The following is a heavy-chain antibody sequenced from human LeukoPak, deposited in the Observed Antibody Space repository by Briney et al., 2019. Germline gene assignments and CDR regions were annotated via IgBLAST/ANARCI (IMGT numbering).Heavy chain of an antibody. D-gene: IGHD3-22*01. J-gene: IGHJ4*02. CDR3: ARDSGFWLY. CDR1: GGTFSSYA. Sequence: GASVKVSCKASGGTFSSYAISWVRQAPGRGLEWMGRIIPILGIANYAQKFQGRVTITADKSTSTAYMELSSLRSEDTAVYYCARDSGFWLYWGQGALVTVSS. V-gene: IGHV1-69*04. CDR2: IIPILGIA.